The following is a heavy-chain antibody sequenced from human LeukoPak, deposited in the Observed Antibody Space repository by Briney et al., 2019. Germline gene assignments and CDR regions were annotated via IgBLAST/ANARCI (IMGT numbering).Heavy chain of an antibody. Sequence: GASVKVSCTASGYTFTIYGISWVRQAPGQGLEWMGWISAYNGNTNYAQKLQGRVTMTTDTSTSTAYMELRSLRSDDTAVYYCARVIESLGDWFDPWGQGTLVTVSS. CDR1: GYTFTIYG. D-gene: IGHD1-26*01. CDR3: ARVIESLGDWFDP. CDR2: ISAYNGNT. J-gene: IGHJ5*02. V-gene: IGHV1-18*01.